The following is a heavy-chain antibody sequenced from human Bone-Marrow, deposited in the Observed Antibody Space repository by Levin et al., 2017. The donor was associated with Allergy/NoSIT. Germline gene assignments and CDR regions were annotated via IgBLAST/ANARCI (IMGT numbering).Heavy chain of an antibody. J-gene: IGHJ6*02. CDR1: GFSFNRHA. D-gene: IGHD5-18*01. V-gene: IGHV3-33*01. CDR2: IYYDGSKE. CDR3: ARDGYRSSGSYYYYAMDV. Sequence: GGSLRLSCAASGFSFNRHAMHWVRQAPGKGLEWVASIYYDGSKEFYADSVKGRFTISRENSKNSLYVQMSSLRVEDTAVYYCARDGYRSSGSYYYYAMDVWGQGTTVTVSS.